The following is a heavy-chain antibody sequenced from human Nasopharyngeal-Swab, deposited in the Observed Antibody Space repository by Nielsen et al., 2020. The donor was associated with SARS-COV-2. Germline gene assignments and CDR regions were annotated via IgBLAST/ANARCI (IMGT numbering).Heavy chain of an antibody. CDR1: GFTFSSYC. Sequence: GEALKISCAASGFTFSSYCISWGRQAPGKGLEWVANIKQDGSEKYYVDSVKGRFTISRDNAKNSLYLQMNSLRAEDTAVYYCARDSFSRVGAAGSSHYYYYGMDVWGQGTTVTGLL. CDR2: IKQDGSEK. CDR3: ARDSFSRVGAAGSSHYYYYGMDV. V-gene: IGHV3-7*01. D-gene: IGHD6-13*01. J-gene: IGHJ6*02.